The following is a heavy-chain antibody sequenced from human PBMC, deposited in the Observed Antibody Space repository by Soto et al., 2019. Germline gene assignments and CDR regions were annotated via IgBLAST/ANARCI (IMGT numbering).Heavy chain of an antibody. D-gene: IGHD3-10*01. CDR2: INAGNGNT. CDR1: GYSFTSHY. V-gene: IGHV1-3*01. J-gene: IGHJ4*02. Sequence: ASVKGFCKAIGYSFTSHYMHWVRQAPGQGLEWMGWINAGNGNTNYSQKFKGRVTMTRDTSASTAYMELSSLRSEDTAVYYCASSSGSYATHFDYWGQGTLVTVSS. CDR3: ASSSGSYATHFDY.